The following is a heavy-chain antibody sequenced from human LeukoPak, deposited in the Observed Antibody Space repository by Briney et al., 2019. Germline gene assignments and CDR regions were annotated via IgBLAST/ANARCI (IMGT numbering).Heavy chain of an antibody. CDR3: ASPGGDYYYYMDV. J-gene: IGHJ6*03. CDR1: RFTLSSYA. Sequence: PGGSLRLSCAASRFTLSSYAMSWVRQAPGKGLEWVSAISDSGGSTNYADSVKGRFTISRDNSKNTLYLQMNSLRAEDTAVYYCASPGGDYYYYMDVWGKGTTVTVSS. CDR2: ISDSGGST. V-gene: IGHV3-23*01.